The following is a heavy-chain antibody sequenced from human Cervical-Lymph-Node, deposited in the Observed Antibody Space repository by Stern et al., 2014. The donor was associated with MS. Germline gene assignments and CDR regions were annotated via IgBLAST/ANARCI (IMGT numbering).Heavy chain of an antibody. J-gene: IGHJ4*02. CDR2: ISADGGRA. Sequence: QVQLVESWAEVKEPGASVKVSCTASGYTFTDSNIQWVRQAPGPGLEWIGGISADGGRAAYAPKFRGRVTMTGDKSTATVYMELNSLRSDDTAVYFCARVAPTVGAAYWGQGTLVTVSS. CDR1: GYTFTDSN. D-gene: IGHD1-26*01. CDR3: ARVAPTVGAAY. V-gene: IGHV1-46*01.